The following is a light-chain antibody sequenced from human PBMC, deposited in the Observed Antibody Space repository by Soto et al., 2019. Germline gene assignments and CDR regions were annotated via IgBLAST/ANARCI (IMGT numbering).Light chain of an antibody. V-gene: IGKV3-20*01. CDR3: QQHGSSPPT. Sequence: EIVLTQSPGTLSLSPGERAALSCRAGQGVTSAFLAWYQQTPGQAPRLLIHSASSRAAGIPDRFSGSGSGTDFTLLISRREPEDFAVYYCQQHGSSPPTFGQGTKVEIK. CDR2: SAS. CDR1: QGVTSAF. J-gene: IGKJ2*01.